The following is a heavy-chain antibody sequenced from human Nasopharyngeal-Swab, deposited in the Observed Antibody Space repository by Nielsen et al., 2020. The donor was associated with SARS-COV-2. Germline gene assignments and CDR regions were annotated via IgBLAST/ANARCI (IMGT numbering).Heavy chain of an antibody. CDR1: GGSIRDNNYY. V-gene: IGHV4-39*01. Sequence: SETLSLTCSVSGGSIRDNNYYWSWIRQPPGKGLEWIGSMSYSGVTFYNPSLRNRVTLSVDTSKNLLSLKLDSVTAADTALYYCARHSRVTTVVVVTLFGFWGQGIQVTVSS. CDR3: ARHSRVTTVVVVTLFGF. D-gene: IGHD3-22*01. CDR2: MSYSGVT. J-gene: IGHJ4*02.